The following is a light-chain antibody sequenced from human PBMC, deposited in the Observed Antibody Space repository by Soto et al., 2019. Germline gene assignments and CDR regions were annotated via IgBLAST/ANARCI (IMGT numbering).Light chain of an antibody. Sequence: QSVLTQPPSASGSPGQSVTISCTGTSSDFGGYNYVSWYQQHPGKAPKLLIYEVIKRPSGVPDRFSASRSGNTASLTVSGLQAEDEADYYCSSYAGSNTPYVFGTGTRSPS. J-gene: IGLJ1*01. CDR1: SSDFGGYNY. CDR3: SSYAGSNTPYV. V-gene: IGLV2-8*01. CDR2: EVI.